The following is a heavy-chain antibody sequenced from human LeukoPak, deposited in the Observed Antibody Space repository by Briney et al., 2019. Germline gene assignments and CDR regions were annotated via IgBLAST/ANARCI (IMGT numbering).Heavy chain of an antibody. J-gene: IGHJ5*02. CDR3: AKANVYDFPKGNWFDP. CDR2: ISWNSGSI. D-gene: IGHD3-3*01. Sequence: GGSLRLSCAASGFTFDDYAMHWVRQAPGKGLEWVSGISWNSGSIGYAGSVKGRFTISRDSAKNSLYLQMNSLRAEDTALYYCAKANVYDFPKGNWFDPWGQGTLVTVSS. CDR1: GFTFDDYA. V-gene: IGHV3-9*01.